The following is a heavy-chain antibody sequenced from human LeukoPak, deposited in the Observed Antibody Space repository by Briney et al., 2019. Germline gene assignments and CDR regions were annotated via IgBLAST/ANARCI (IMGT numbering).Heavy chain of an antibody. Sequence: PGGSLRLSCAASGFTFSSYLMSWVRQAPGKGLEWVANIKQDGSEKYYVDSVKGRFTISRDNAKNTLFLQMDSLRLEDTAVYFCATDNWYVMNLWGQGTTVTVSS. V-gene: IGHV3-7*01. CDR2: IKQDGSEK. J-gene: IGHJ6*02. D-gene: IGHD1-20*01. CDR3: ATDNWYVMNL. CDR1: GFTFSSYL.